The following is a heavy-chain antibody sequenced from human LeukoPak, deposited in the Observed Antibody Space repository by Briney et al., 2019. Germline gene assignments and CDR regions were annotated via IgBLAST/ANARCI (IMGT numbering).Heavy chain of an antibody. Sequence: GGSLRLSCAASGFTFSSYSMNWVRQAPGEGLEWVSVIYGGGSIYHADSVKGRFTISRDYSKNTLYLQMSSLRAEDTAVYYCARGGGSYYVIDYWGQGTLVTVSS. J-gene: IGHJ4*02. CDR3: ARGGGSYYVIDY. CDR2: IYGGGSI. D-gene: IGHD1-26*01. V-gene: IGHV3-53*01. CDR1: GFTFSSYS.